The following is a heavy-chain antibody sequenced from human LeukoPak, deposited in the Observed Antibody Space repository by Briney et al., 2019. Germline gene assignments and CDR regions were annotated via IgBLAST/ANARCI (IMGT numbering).Heavy chain of an antibody. CDR1: GGSFSGYY. Sequence: SETLSLTCAVYGGSFSGYYWSWIRQPPGKGLEWIGEINHSGSTNCNPSLKSRVTISVDTSKNQFSLKLSSVTAADTAVYYCARALLVDYYGMDVWGQGTTVTVSS. J-gene: IGHJ6*02. CDR2: INHSGST. D-gene: IGHD2-8*02. V-gene: IGHV4-34*01. CDR3: ARALLVDYYGMDV.